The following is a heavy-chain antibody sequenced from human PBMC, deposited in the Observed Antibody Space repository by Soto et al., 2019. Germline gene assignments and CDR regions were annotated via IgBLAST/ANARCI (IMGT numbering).Heavy chain of an antibody. D-gene: IGHD6-19*01. CDR2: ISSDGSYK. V-gene: IGHV3-30*18. Sequence: QVQLVESGGGVVQPGRSLRLSCQASGFTFSSNAMHWVRQAPGKGLEWVAFISSDGSYKFFADSVKGRFTISRDNSKNTLFLEMNSLGAEDTALYFCAKTPPVAGYNHFDSWGQGALVTVSS. J-gene: IGHJ4*02. CDR1: GFTFSSNA. CDR3: AKTPPVAGYNHFDS.